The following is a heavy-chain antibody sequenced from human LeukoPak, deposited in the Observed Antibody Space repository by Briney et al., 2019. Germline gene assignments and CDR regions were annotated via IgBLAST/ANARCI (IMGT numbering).Heavy chain of an antibody. CDR1: GFTFSSYS. V-gene: IGHV3-21*04. CDR3: AKVGDATWIQLWSWFDP. D-gene: IGHD5-18*01. CDR2: ISSSSSYI. Sequence: GGSLRLSCAASGFTFSSYSMNWVRQAPGKGLEWVSSISSSSSYINYADSVRGRFTISRDNAKNSLFLQMNSLRAEDTAVYYCAKVGDATWIQLWSWFDPWGQGTLVTVSS. J-gene: IGHJ5*02.